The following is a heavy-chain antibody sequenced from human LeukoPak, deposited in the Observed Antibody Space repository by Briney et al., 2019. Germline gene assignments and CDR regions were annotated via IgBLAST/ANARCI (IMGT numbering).Heavy chain of an antibody. CDR3: ARVGDHYHWYLDL. D-gene: IGHD3-10*01. Sequence: GGSLTLSCAASGFSVGTNYMNWVRQAPGKGLEWVSIPYSGSTTYYTDSVKGRFTISRDNSRNTLYLHMTNLRVEDTAVYFCARVGDHYHWYLDLWGRDSLLTVSS. V-gene: IGHV3-53*01. CDR2: PYSGSTT. J-gene: IGHJ2*01. CDR1: GFSVGTNY.